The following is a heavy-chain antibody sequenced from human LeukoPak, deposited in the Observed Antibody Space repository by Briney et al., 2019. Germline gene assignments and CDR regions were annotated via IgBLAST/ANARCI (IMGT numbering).Heavy chain of an antibody. CDR3: VRDVYSSGWYDYDY. D-gene: IGHD6-19*01. V-gene: IGHV3-21*01. CDR1: GFTFSSYS. Sequence: GGSLRLSCAASGFTFSSYSMNWVRQAPGKGLEWVSSISTSSNYIYYTDSVKGRFTISRDNAKNSLYLQMNSLRAEDTAVYYCVRDVYSSGWYDYDYWGQGTLVTVSS. CDR2: ISTSSNYI. J-gene: IGHJ4*02.